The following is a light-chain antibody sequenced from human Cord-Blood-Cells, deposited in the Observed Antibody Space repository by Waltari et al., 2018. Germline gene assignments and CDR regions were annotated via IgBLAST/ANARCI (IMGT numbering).Light chain of an antibody. Sequence: SVRPRPHSVSVAPEEVARGTWRGNNNGSKREHMYQQKPGQPPVLVIYYDSDRPSGIPERFSGSNSGNTATLTISRVEAGDEADYYCQVWDSSSDHVVFGGGTKLTVL. CDR2: YDS. CDR3: QVWDSSSDHVV. V-gene: IGLV3-21*04. CDR1: NNGSKR. J-gene: IGLJ2*01.